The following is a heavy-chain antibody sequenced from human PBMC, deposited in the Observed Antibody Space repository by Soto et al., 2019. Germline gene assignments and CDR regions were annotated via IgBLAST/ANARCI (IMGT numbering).Heavy chain of an antibody. J-gene: IGHJ1*01. V-gene: IGHV3-53*01. D-gene: IGHD3-22*01. CDR2: IYSGGST. CDR1: GFTFSSYA. Sequence: PGGSLRLSCAASGFTFSSYAMSWVRQAPGKGLEWVSVIYSGGSTYYADSVKGRFTISRDNSKNTLYLQMNSLRAEDTAVYYCARGFDDSSGYYSNAEYFQHWGQGTLVTVSS. CDR3: ARGFDDSSGYYSNAEYFQH.